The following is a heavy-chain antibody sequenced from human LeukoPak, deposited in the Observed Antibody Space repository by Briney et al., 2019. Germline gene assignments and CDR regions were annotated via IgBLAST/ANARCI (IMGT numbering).Heavy chain of an antibody. CDR2: INHSGST. V-gene: IGHV4-34*01. CDR1: GGSFNGYY. CDR3: ARGPRWLTMIGNWFDP. D-gene: IGHD3-22*01. J-gene: IGHJ5*02. Sequence: SETLSLTCAVYGGSFNGYYRSWIRQPPGKGLEWIGEINHSGSTNYNPSLKSRVTISVDTSKNQFSLKLSSVTAADTAVYYCARGPRWLTMIGNWFDPWGQGTLVTVSS.